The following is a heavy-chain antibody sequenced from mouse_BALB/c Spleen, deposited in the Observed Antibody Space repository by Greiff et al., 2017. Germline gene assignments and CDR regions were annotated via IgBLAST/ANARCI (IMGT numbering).Heavy chain of an antibody. J-gene: IGHJ2*01. CDR2: INPGSGGT. Sequence: VQLQQSGAELVRPGTSVKVSCKASGYAFTNYLIEWVKQRPGQGLEWIGVINPGSGGTNYNEKFKGKATLTADKSSSTAYMQLSSLTSDDSAVYYCTRGTNSFDYWGQGTTLTVSS. CDR1: GYAFTNYL. CDR3: TRGTNSFDY. V-gene: IGHV1-54*01. D-gene: IGHD2-13*01.